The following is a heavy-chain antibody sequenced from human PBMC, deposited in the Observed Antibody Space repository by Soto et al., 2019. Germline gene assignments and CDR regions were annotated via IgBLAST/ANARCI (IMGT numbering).Heavy chain of an antibody. J-gene: IGHJ4*02. Sequence: QLQLQESGPGLVKPSETLSLTCTVSGGSISSSSYYWGWIRQPPGKGLEWIGSIYYSGSTYYNPSLRIRVTLPGDTSKTQFSRTLRSVTAADTAVYYCARRAPAISISDHWGQGTLVTVSS. D-gene: IGHD3-3*01. CDR1: GGSISSSSYY. CDR3: ARRAPAISISDH. CDR2: IYYSGST. V-gene: IGHV4-39*01.